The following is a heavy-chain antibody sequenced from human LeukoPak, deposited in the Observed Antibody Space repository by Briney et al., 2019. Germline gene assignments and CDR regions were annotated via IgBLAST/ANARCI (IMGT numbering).Heavy chain of an antibody. D-gene: IGHD1-26*01. CDR2: MYHRGTS. Sequence: PSEILSLTCTVSGYSITSGFYWGWIRQSPGKGLEWIGSMYHRGTSYYNPSLKSRVTISVDTSKNQFSLKLESVTAADTALYYCARVSGSYYSDYWGRGTLVTVSS. CDR3: ARVSGSYYSDY. V-gene: IGHV4-38-2*02. J-gene: IGHJ4*02. CDR1: GYSITSGFY.